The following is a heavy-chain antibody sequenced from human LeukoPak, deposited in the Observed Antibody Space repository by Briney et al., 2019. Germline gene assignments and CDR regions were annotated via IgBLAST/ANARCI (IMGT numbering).Heavy chain of an antibody. CDR1: GGSISTGDYY. V-gene: IGHV4-30-4*08. CDR3: ARGGIAAADTDY. CDR2: IYYSGRT. D-gene: IGHD6-13*01. Sequence: SETLSLTCTVSGGSISTGDYYWSWIRQPPGKGLEWIAYIYYSGRTYYNPSLKSRLTISVDTSKNQFSLKLSYVTAADTAVYYCARGGIAAADTDYWGQGTLVTVSS. J-gene: IGHJ4*02.